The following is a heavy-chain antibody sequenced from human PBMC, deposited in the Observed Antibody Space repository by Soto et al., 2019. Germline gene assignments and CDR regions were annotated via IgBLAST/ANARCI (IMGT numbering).Heavy chain of an antibody. V-gene: IGHV3-7*01. CDR3: ARESSAGYSSAWYVPPDY. CDR2: IKQDGSEK. J-gene: IGHJ4*02. D-gene: IGHD6-19*01. CDR1: GFTFSSYW. Sequence: PGGSLRLSCAASGFTFSSYWMSWVRQAPGKGLEWVANIKQDGSEKYYVDSVKGRFTISRDNAKNSLYLQMSSLRAEDTAVYYCARESSAGYSSAWYVPPDYWGQGTLVTVSS.